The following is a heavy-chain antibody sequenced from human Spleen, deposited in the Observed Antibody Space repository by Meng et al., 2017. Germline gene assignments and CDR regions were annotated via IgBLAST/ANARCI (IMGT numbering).Heavy chain of an antibody. D-gene: IGHD2-21*01. J-gene: IGHJ4*02. V-gene: IGHV1-2*06. Sequence: QGKRVQSGPEVKKPGASVKLSCKPSGYTFAAYWIHWLRQAPGQGLEWMGHIIPNSGDTLYAPKFQGRVSMTADTSIGTAYVELSGLRSDDTAIYYCVRDENISLGKLFGDYWGQGTLVTVSS. CDR3: VRDENISLGKLFGDY. CDR2: IIPNSGDT. CDR1: GYTFAAYW.